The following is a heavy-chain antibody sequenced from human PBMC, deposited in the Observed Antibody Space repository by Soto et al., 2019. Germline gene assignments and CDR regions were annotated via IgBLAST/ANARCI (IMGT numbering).Heavy chain of an antibody. CDR3: ARARYDSSGYYYFVY. D-gene: IGHD3-22*01. J-gene: IGHJ4*02. CDR2: TYXXXSX. Sequence: ASETLSLTCTVSGGSISGYYWSWIRQPPGKALEWIXYTYXXXSXIXTXPXXXXVTISVDTSKNQFSLKLSSVTAADTAVYYCARARYDSSGYYYFVYWGQGTLVTVSS. V-gene: IGHV4-59*01. CDR1: GGSISGYY.